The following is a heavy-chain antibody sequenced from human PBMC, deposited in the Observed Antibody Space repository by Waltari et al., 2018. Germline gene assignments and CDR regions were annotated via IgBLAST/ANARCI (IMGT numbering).Heavy chain of an antibody. CDR2: ITSSGGST. D-gene: IGHD6-13*01. Sequence: EVQLLESGGGLVQPGGSLRLSCAASGFTFRNYAMTWVRQAPGKGLEWVSGITSSGGSTYYAASVKGRFTISRDSSRNTRHLQMNSLRAEDTAIYYCTKWLTAAGTGWFDCWGQGTLVTVSS. V-gene: IGHV3-23*01. CDR3: TKWLTAAGTGWFDC. J-gene: IGHJ4*02. CDR1: GFTFRNYA.